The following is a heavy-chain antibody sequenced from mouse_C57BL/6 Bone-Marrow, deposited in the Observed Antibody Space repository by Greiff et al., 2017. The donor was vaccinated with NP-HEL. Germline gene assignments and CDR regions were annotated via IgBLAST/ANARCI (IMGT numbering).Heavy chain of an antibody. CDR3: ARGRYGSSPYFDY. V-gene: IGHV2-2*01. CDR1: GFSLTSYG. CDR2: IWSGGST. D-gene: IGHD1-1*01. Sequence: VKLVESGPGLVQPSQSLSITCTVSGFSLTSYGVHWVRQSPGKGLEWLGVIWSGGSTDYNAAFISRLSISKDNSKSQVFFKMNSLQADDTAIYYCARGRYGSSPYFDYWGQGTTLTVSS. J-gene: IGHJ2*01.